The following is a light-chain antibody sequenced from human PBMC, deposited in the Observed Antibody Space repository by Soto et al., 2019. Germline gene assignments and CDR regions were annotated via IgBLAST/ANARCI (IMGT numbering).Light chain of an antibody. CDR2: DVS. V-gene: IGLV2-14*01. CDR3: SSYTNSSKLWV. J-gene: IGLJ1*01. CDR1: SSDVGGYNY. Sequence: QSVLTQPASVSGSPGQSITISCTGTSSDVGGYNYVSWYQQHPGKAPKLMIYDVSNRPSGVSNRFSGSKSGNTASLTISGLQAEDEADYYCSSYTNSSKLWVFGTGTKVTVL.